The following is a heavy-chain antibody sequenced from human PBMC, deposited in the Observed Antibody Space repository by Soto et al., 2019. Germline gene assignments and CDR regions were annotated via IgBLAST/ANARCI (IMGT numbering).Heavy chain of an antibody. J-gene: IGHJ4*02. V-gene: IGHV3-23*01. CDR1: GFTISNYA. Sequence: EVQLLDSGGPLVQPGGSLRLSCAASGFTISNYAMSWVRQAPGKGLEWVSTLSDRTYYTDSVRGRFTISRDTSENTLYLQMNSLGVEDTAVYYCARSLGPSRHFFDHWGQGTLVTVSS. CDR2: LSDRT. CDR3: ARSLGPSRHFFDH. D-gene: IGHD3-16*01.